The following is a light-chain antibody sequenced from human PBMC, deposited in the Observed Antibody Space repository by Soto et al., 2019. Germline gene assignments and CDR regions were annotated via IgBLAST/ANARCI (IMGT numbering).Light chain of an antibody. CDR3: QQANGFPLT. J-gene: IGKJ4*01. V-gene: IGKV1-12*01. CDR1: QDITNW. CDR2: AAS. Sequence: DIQMTQSPSSVSASVGDRVTLTCRATQDITNWLAWYQQRPGKAPKLLIYAASTLQSGVPSRFSGSGSGTEFTLTIDMLQPEDFATYYCQQANGFPLTFGGGTKVEIK.